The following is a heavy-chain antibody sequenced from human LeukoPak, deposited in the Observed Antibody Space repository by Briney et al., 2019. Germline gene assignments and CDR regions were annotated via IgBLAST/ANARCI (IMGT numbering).Heavy chain of an antibody. CDR2: ISAYNGNT. CDR1: GYTFTSYG. D-gene: IGHD5-18*01. V-gene: IGHV1-18*01. CDR3: ARDNSYGAIDY. Sequence: ASVTVSCTASGYTFTSYGISWVQQAPGQGLEWMGWISAYNGNTNYALKVQGRVTMTTDTSTSTAYMELRSLRSDDTAVYYCARDNSYGAIDYWGQGTLVTVSS. J-gene: IGHJ4*02.